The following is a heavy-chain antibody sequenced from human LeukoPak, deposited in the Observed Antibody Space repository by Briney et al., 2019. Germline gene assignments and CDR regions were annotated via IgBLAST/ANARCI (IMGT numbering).Heavy chain of an antibody. CDR1: GYTFTSYG. V-gene: IGHV1-18*04. Sequence: AASVKVCCKASGYTFTSYGISWVRQAPGQGLEWMGWISAYNGNTNYAQKLQGRVTMTTDTSTSTAYMELRSLRSDDTAVYYCARANYYGSGSYYYYYGMDVWGKGTTVTVSS. CDR2: ISAYNGNT. D-gene: IGHD3-10*01. J-gene: IGHJ6*04. CDR3: ARANYYGSGSYYYYYGMDV.